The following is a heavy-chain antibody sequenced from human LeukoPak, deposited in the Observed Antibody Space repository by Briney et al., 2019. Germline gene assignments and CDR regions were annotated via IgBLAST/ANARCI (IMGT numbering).Heavy chain of an antibody. CDR1: GGSISSYY. D-gene: IGHD3-16*01. V-gene: IGHV4-59*01. CDR2: IYYSGST. J-gene: IGHJ4*02. CDR3: ARVTGGVIDY. Sequence: PSETLSLTCTVSGGSISSYYWSWIRQPPGKGLEWIGYIYYSGSTNYNPSLKSRVTISVDTSKNQSSLKLSSVTAADTAVYYCARVTGGVIDYWGQGTLVTVSS.